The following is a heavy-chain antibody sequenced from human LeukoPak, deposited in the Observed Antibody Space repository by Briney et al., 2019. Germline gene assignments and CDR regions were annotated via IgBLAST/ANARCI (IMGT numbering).Heavy chain of an antibody. CDR1: GGSISGDY. Sequence: SETLSLTCTVSGGSISGDYWSWIRQPAGKGLEWIGYIYYSGSTNYNPSLKSRVTISVDTSKNQFSLKLSSVTAADTAVYYCARGNGYSGWFDPWGQGTLVTVSS. J-gene: IGHJ5*02. D-gene: IGHD5-24*01. CDR3: ARGNGYSGWFDP. V-gene: IGHV4-59*01. CDR2: IYYSGST.